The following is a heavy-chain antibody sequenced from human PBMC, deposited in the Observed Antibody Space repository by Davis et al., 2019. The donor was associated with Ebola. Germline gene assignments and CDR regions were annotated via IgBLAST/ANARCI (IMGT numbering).Heavy chain of an antibody. CDR3: ARHFSLGTYYYYAIDV. J-gene: IGHJ6*04. Sequence: GESLKISCKGSGFNFATSWIGWVRQKPGKDLEWMGIIYPGDSDTRYSPSFPGQVTISADKSITTAYLQWSRLKASDTAMYYCARHFSLGTYYYYAIDVWGKGTTVTVSS. CDR1: GFNFATSW. CDR2: IYPGDSDT. D-gene: IGHD1-1*01. V-gene: IGHV5-51*01.